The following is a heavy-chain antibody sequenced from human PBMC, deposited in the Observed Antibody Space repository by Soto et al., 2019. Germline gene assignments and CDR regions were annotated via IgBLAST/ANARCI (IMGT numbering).Heavy chain of an antibody. J-gene: IGHJ4*02. CDR3: ARGEGGEYYFDY. D-gene: IGHD3-16*01. CDR1: GFTFSSYG. Sequence: QVQLVESGGGVVQPGRSLRLSCAASGFTFSSYGMHWVRQAPGKGLEWVAVISYDGSNKYYADSVKGRFTISRDNSKNTPYLQMNSLRAEDTAVYYCARGEGGEYYFDYWGQGTLVTVSS. CDR2: ISYDGSNK. V-gene: IGHV3-30*03.